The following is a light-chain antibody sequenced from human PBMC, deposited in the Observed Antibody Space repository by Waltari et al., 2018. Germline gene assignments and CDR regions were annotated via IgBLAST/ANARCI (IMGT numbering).Light chain of an antibody. CDR2: DAS. Sequence: EIVLTQSPGTLSLSPGERATLSCRASQSVSRDLAWYQQKPGQAPRLLIYDASTRATGSPDRFRGSGSGTDFSLTISRLEPEDFAVYYCQKYVSLPATFGQGTKVEVK. CDR3: QKYVSLPAT. CDR1: QSVSRD. J-gene: IGKJ1*01. V-gene: IGKV3-20*01.